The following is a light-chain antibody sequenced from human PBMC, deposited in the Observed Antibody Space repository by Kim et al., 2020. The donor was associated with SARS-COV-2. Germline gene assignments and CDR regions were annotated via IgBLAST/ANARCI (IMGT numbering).Light chain of an antibody. J-gene: IGLJ3*02. CDR3: TTYTTSTTWV. CDR1: SSDIGAYND. CDR2: DVT. Sequence: GQSIAISCTGTSSDIGAYNDVDWYQQHPGKVPILMFYDVTKRPSGVSDRFSGSKSANTASLTISGLQAEDEADYYCTTYTTSTTWVFGGGTQLTVL. V-gene: IGLV2-14*04.